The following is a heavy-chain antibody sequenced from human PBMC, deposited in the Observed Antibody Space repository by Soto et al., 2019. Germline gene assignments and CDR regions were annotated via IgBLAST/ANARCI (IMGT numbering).Heavy chain of an antibody. V-gene: IGHV4-30-4*01. CDR1: GGSISSGDYY. CDR3: PRERPVGARLDP. D-gene: IGHD6-6*01. J-gene: IGHJ5*02. CDR2: IYYSGST. Sequence: QVQLQESGPGLVKPSQTLSLTCTVSGGSISSGDYYWSWIRQPPGKGLEWIGYIYYSGSTYYSPPLKSRVTISLDPSKNQFSLKLRSVTAADTAVYYCPRERPVGARLDPWGQGPLVPVSS.